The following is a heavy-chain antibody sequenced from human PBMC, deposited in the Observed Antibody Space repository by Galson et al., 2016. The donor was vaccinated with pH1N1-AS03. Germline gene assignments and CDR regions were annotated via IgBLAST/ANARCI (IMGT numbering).Heavy chain of an antibody. D-gene: IGHD2-8*02. CDR3: AKSEVWWAFYV. CDR2: VREDGSIA. J-gene: IGHJ3*01. CDR1: GFTLGSYG. Sequence: SLRLSCAASGFTLGSYGMFWVRQAPGKGLEWVGYVREDGSIANYADSVKGRFTISRDNSKNTGFLAMNSLIPEDTAIYYCAKSEVWWAFYVWGQGTMVTVSS. V-gene: IGHV3-30*02.